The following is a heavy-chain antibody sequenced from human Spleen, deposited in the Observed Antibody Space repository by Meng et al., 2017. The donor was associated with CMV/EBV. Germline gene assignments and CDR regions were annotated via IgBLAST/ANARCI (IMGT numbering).Heavy chain of an antibody. D-gene: IGHD2-15*01. CDR2: INPNSGGT. Sequence: KVSCKASGYTFTDFYIHWVRQAPGQGLEWMGWINPNSGGTNYAQKFQGRVTMTRDTSISTVYMELSRLRSDDAAVYYCYCSGGSCYQDWGQGTLVTVSS. V-gene: IGHV1-2*02. CDR3: YCSGGSCYQD. CDR1: GYTFTDFY. J-gene: IGHJ4*02.